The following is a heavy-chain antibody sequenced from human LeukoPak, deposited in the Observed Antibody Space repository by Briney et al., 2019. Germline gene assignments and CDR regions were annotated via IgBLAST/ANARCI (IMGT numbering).Heavy chain of an antibody. D-gene: IGHD2/OR15-2a*01. CDR2: IYYSGST. Sequence: SETLSLTCTVSGGSISSGDYYWSWIRQPPGKGLEWIGYIYYSGSTYYNPSLKSRVTISVDTSKNQFSLKLSSVTAADTAVYYCARVLAPDAFDIWGQGTMVTVSS. CDR1: GGSISSGDYY. V-gene: IGHV4-30-4*08. CDR3: ARVLAPDAFDI. J-gene: IGHJ3*02.